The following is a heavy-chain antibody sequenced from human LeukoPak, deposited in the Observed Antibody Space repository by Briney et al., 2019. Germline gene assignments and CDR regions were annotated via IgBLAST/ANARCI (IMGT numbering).Heavy chain of an antibody. CDR2: IRSSGSTI. D-gene: IGHD3-10*02. J-gene: IGHJ6*04. CDR3: AELGITMIGGV. V-gene: IGHV3-48*03. CDR1: GFTFSSYE. Sequence: GGSLRLSCAASGFTFSSYEMNWVRQAPGKGLEWVSYIRSSGSTIYYADSVKGRFTISRDNAKNSLYLQMNSLRAEDTAVYYCAELGITMIGGVWGKGTTVTISS.